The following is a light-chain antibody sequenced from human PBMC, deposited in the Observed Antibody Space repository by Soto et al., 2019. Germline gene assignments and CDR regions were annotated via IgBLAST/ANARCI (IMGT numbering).Light chain of an antibody. CDR3: QQYDNLFT. J-gene: IGKJ3*01. CDR1: QDISTY. CDR2: DAS. Sequence: DIQMTQSPSSLSASVGDRVTITCQASQDISTYLNWYQHKSGKAPKLLIYDASNLETGVPSRFSGSVSGTDFTFTISSLQPEDIATYYCQQYDNLFTFGPGTKVDIK. V-gene: IGKV1-33*01.